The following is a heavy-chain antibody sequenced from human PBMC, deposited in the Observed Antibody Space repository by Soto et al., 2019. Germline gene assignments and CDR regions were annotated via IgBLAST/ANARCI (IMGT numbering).Heavy chain of an antibody. CDR1: GGAFSGYY. V-gene: IGHV4-34*01. D-gene: IGHD6-13*01. CDR2: INHSGST. CDR3: ASGYSSSSYGAFDI. Sequence: AETLSLTCAVYGGAFSGYYWSWIRQPPGKGLEWIGEINHSGSTNYNPSLKSRVTISVDTSKNQFSLKLSSVTAADTAVYYCASGYSSSSYGAFDIWGQGTMVTVSS. J-gene: IGHJ3*02.